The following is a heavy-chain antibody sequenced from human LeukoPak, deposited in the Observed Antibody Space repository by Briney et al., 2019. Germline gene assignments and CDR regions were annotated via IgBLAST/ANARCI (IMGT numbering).Heavy chain of an antibody. J-gene: IGHJ4*02. D-gene: IGHD4-17*01. V-gene: IGHV3-23*01. CDR2: ISGSGGST. Sequence: GGSLRLSCAASGLTFSSYAMSWVRQAPGKGLEWVSAISGSGGSTYYADSVKGRFTISRDNSKSTLFLQMNSLRAEDTAVYYCAKARDYGDSDLDYWGQGTLVTVSS. CDR1: GLTFSSYA. CDR3: AKARDYGDSDLDY.